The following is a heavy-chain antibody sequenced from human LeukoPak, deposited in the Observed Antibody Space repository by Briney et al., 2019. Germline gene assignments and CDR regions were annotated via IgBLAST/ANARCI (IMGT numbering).Heavy chain of an antibody. V-gene: IGHV3-7*01. CDR1: GFTFSSYW. D-gene: IGHD3-10*01. CDR3: ARDPLWFGVPLDY. CDR2: IKQDGSEK. J-gene: IGHJ4*02. Sequence: GGSLRLSCAASGFTFSSYWMSWVRQAPGKGLEGVANIKQDGSEKYYVDSLKGRFTISRDNAKNSLYLQMNSLRAEDTAVYYCARDPLWFGVPLDYWGQGTLVTVSS.